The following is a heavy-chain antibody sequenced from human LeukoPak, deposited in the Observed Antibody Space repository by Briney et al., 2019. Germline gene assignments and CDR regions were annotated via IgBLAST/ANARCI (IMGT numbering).Heavy chain of an antibody. V-gene: IGHV4-39*01. J-gene: IGHJ3*02. CDR3: ASPLTVWFGEFANAFDI. CDR2: IYYSGST. Sequence: SETLSLTCTVSGGSIRSSSYYWGWIRQPPGKGLEWIGSIYYSGSTYYNPSLKSRVTISVDTSKNQFSLKLSSVTAADTAVYYCASPLTVWFGEFANAFDIWGQGTMVTVSS. CDR1: GGSIRSSSYY. D-gene: IGHD3-10*01.